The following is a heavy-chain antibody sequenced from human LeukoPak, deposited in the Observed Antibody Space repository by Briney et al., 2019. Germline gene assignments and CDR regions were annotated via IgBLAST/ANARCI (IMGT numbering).Heavy chain of an antibody. Sequence: GGSLRLSCAASGFIFSDYNMHWVRQAPGKRPEWVSSISSSSSYIYYADSVKGRFTISRDNAKNSLYLQMNSLRAEDTALYYCARGASRADYWGQGTLVTVSS. CDR2: ISSSSSYI. J-gene: IGHJ4*02. CDR3: ARGASRADY. CDR1: GFIFSDYN. V-gene: IGHV3-21*01.